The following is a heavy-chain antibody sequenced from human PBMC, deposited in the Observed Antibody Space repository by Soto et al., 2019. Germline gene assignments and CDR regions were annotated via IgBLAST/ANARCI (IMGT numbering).Heavy chain of an antibody. CDR2: IDPSDSYT. CDR1: GYSFTSYW. D-gene: IGHD6-13*01. Sequence: GESLKISCKGSGYSFTSYWFGRVRQMPGKGLEWMGRIDPSDSYTNSSPSFQGHVAISADKSISTAYLQWSSLKASDTAMYYCARLQAAAGDNDLTFDYWGQGTLVTVSS. J-gene: IGHJ4*02. V-gene: IGHV5-10-1*01. CDR3: ARLQAAAGDNDLTFDY.